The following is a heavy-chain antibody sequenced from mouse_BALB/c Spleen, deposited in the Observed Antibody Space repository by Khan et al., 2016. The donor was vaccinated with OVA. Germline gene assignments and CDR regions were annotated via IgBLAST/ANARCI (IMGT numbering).Heavy chain of an antibody. CDR3: ASHLTGSFAY. D-gene: IGHD4-1*01. J-gene: IGHJ3*01. Sequence: EVELVESGGDLVRPGGSLKLSCSASGFTFSTYSMSWVRQTPDKRLEWVATISSAGDYTFFPDSVKGRFTISRDNARNTLYLQMSRLGSDDTVMYYCASHLTGSFAYWGQGTLVTVSA. CDR1: GFTFSTYS. CDR2: ISSAGDYT. V-gene: IGHV5-6*01.